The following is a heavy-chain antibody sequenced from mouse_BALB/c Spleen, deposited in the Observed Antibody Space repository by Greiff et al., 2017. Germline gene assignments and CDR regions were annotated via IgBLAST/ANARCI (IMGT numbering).Heavy chain of an antibody. J-gene: IGHJ4*01. CDR2: ISYSGST. CDR1: GYSITSDYA. Sequence: EVQLQQSGPGLVKPSQSLSLTCTVTGYSITSDYAWTWIRQFPGNKLEWMGYISYSGSTSYNPSLKSRISITRDTSKNQFFLQLNSVTTEDTATYYCARKGFTYAMDYWGQGTSVTVSS. V-gene: IGHV3-2*02. CDR3: ARKGFTYAMDY.